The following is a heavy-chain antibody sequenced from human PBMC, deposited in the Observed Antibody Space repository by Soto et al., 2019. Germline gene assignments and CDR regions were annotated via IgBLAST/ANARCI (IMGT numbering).Heavy chain of an antibody. D-gene: IGHD3-10*01. J-gene: IGHJ4*02. Sequence: ASVKVSCKVSGYTLTELSMHWVRQAPGKGLEWMGGFDPEDGETIYAQKFQGRVTMTEDTSTDTAYMELSSLRSEDTAVYYCATGPAVALSCGELSPYPPFDYWGQGTLVTVSS. CDR2: FDPEDGET. CDR3: ATGPAVALSCGELSPYPPFDY. CDR1: GYTLTELS. V-gene: IGHV1-24*01.